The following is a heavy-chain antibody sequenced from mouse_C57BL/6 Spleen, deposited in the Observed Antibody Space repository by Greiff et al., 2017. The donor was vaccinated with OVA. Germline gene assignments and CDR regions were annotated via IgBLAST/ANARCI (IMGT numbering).Heavy chain of an antibody. D-gene: IGHD2-1*01. CDR1: GYAFSSYW. J-gene: IGHJ4*01. Sequence: VQLQQSGAELVKPGASVKISCKASGYAFSSYWMNWVKQRPGKGLEWIGQIYPGDGDTNYNGKFKGKATLTADKSSSTAYMQLSSLTSEDSAVYFWASTTIGVYYAMNYGGQGTSFTVSS. V-gene: IGHV1-80*01. CDR2: IYPGDGDT. CDR3: ASTTIGVYYAMNY.